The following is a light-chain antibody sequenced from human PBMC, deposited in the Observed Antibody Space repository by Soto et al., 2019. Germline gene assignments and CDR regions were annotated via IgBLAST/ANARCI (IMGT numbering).Light chain of an antibody. CDR1: QSVSSH. J-gene: IGKJ4*01. CDR2: DAS. Sequence: EIVLTQSPATLSLSPGERATLSCRASQSVSSHLAWYQQKPGQAPRLLIYDASNRATGIPARFSGSRSGTDFTLTISSLEPEDFAVYYCQQRSNWPLTFGGGTKVEI. V-gene: IGKV3-11*01. CDR3: QQRSNWPLT.